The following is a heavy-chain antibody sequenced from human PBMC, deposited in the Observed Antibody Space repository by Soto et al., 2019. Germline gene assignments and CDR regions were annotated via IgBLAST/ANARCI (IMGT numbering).Heavy chain of an antibody. Sequence: QVQLQQWGAGLLKPSETLSLTCTVSGGSISSSIYYWGWIRQPPGMGLEWIGSIYYSGSTNCNPSLKSRITMSVDTSRNQFSLRLTSVTAADTAVYYCARHFDYPAAFDIWGQGTVVTVSS. CDR3: ARHFDYPAAFDI. CDR1: GGSISSSIYY. D-gene: IGHD4-17*01. V-gene: IGHV4-39*01. J-gene: IGHJ3*02. CDR2: IYYSGST.